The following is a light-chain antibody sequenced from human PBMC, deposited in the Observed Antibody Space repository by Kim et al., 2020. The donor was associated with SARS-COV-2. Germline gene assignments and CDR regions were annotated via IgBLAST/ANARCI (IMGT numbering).Light chain of an antibody. Sequence: SLSPGERATLSCRASQSVNSNYLAWYQQKPGQAPRLLIYGESSRATGIPDRFSGSGSGTDFTLTISRLEPEDFAVYYCQQYVSSPTFGQGTKLEIK. CDR2: GES. CDR1: QSVNSNY. J-gene: IGKJ2*01. V-gene: IGKV3-20*01. CDR3: QQYVSSPT.